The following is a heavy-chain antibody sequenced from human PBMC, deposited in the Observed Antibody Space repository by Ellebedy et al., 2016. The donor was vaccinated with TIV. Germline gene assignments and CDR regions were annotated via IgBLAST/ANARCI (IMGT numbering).Heavy chain of an antibody. V-gene: IGHV3-33*01. Sequence: GESLKISCAASGFTFSSYGMHWVRQAPGKGLEWVAVIWYDGSNKYYADSVKGRFTISRDNSKNTLYLQMNSLRAEDTAVYYCARGHTSYFDYWGQGTLVTVSS. J-gene: IGHJ4*02. CDR3: ARGHTSYFDY. D-gene: IGHD2-2*01. CDR2: IWYDGSNK. CDR1: GFTFSSYG.